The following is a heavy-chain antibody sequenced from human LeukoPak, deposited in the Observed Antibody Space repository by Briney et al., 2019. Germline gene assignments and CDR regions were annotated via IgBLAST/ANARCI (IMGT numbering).Heavy chain of an antibody. CDR1: GGSFSGYY. D-gene: IGHD5-18*01. CDR3: ARHVVDTAMN. V-gene: IGHV4-34*01. CDR2: IYYSGST. J-gene: IGHJ4*02. Sequence: SETLSLTCAVYGGSFSGYYWSWIRQPPGKGLEWIGSIYYSGSTYYNPSLKSRVTISVDTSKNQFSLKLSSVTAADTAVYYCARHVVDTAMNWGQGTLVTVSS.